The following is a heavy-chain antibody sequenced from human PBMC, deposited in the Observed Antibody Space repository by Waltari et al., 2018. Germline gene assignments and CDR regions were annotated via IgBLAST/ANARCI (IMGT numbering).Heavy chain of an antibody. V-gene: IGHV3-30*02. CDR2: IRSDESNK. CDR3: VRDPNALDQ. J-gene: IGHJ5*02. CDR1: GFTFGIYG. D-gene: IGHD2-8*01. Sequence: QVQLVESGGGVVQPGGSLRLSCAASGFTFGIYGMHWVRQAPDRGLEWVAFIRSDESNKYHADSVKGRFTISRDNSKNTLFLQMNSLRVEDTAVYFCVRDPNALDQWGQGTLVTVSS.